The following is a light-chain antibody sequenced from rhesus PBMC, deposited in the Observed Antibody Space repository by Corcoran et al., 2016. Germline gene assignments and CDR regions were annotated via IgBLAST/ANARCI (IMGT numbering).Light chain of an antibody. CDR3: MQGTQLPFT. CDR2: FAS. J-gene: IGKJ3*01. V-gene: IGKV2-91*01. Sequence: DIVMTQTPLSLPVTPGAPASISCRSSQSLLHSNGYTSLYWYLQKPGQSPQLLVFFASYRAFGVPDRFSGMVSGTDFKLGISSVEAEDIGVYYCMQGTQLPFTFGPGTKLDIK. CDR1: QSLLHSNGYTS.